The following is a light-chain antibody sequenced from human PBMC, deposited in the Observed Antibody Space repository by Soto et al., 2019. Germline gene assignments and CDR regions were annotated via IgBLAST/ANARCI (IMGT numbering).Light chain of an antibody. CDR2: LSGDGSH. J-gene: IGLJ3*02. V-gene: IGLV4-69*01. Sequence: QLVLTQSPSASASLGASVKLTCTLSSGHSTYDVAWHQQQPQKGPRFLMKLSGDGSHTKGDGIPDRCSGSSSGAERYLIISSLQSEDEADYFCQTWGSGIWVFGGGTKVTVL. CDR1: SGHSTYD. CDR3: QTWGSGIWV.